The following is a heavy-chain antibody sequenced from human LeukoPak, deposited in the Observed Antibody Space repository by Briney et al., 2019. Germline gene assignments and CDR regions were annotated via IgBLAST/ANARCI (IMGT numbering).Heavy chain of an antibody. D-gene: IGHD6-19*01. CDR2: IYYSGST. J-gene: IGHJ4*02. Sequence: KASETLSLTCTVSGGSISSGGYYWSWIRQHPGKGLEWIGYIYYSGSTYYNPSLKSRVTISVDTSKNQFSLKLSSVTAADTAVYYCARGITVAALDSWGQGTLVTVSS. CDR3: ARGITVAALDS. V-gene: IGHV4-31*03. CDR1: GGSISSGGYY.